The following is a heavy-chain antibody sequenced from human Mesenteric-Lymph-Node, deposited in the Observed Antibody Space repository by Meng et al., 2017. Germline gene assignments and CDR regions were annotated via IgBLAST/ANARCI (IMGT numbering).Heavy chain of an antibody. V-gene: IGHV3-21*01. CDR3: ARDHPFTTVTTFEDY. CDR2: ISSSSSYI. CDR1: GFTFSSYS. J-gene: IGHJ4*01. D-gene: IGHD4-17*01. Sequence: GESLKISCAASGFTFSSYSMNWVRQAPGKGLEWVSSISSSSSYIYYADSVKGRFTISRDNAKNSLYLQMNSLRAEDTAVYYCARDHPFTTVTTFEDYWGQGTLVTVSS.